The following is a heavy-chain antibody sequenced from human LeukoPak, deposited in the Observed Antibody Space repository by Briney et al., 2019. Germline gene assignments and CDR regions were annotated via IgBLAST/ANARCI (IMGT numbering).Heavy chain of an antibody. J-gene: IGHJ4*02. CDR1: GFTFSSYE. CDR3: AREPVVTGGFDY. Sequence: PGGSLRLSCAASGFTFSSYEMNWVRQAPGKGLEWVSYISSSGSTIYYADSVKGRFTISRDNAKNSLYLQMNSLRAEDTAVYYCAREPVVTGGFDYWGQGTLVTVSS. D-gene: IGHD2-21*02. CDR2: ISSSGSTI. V-gene: IGHV3-48*03.